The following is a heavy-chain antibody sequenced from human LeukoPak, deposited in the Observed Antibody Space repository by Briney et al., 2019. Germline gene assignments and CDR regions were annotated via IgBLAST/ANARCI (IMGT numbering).Heavy chain of an antibody. V-gene: IGHV1-2*02. J-gene: IGHJ4*02. CDR3: ARDFDTMVRGVPDDY. Sequence: ASVKVSCKASGYTFTGYYMHWVRQAPGQGLEWMGWINPNSGGTNYAQKFQGRVTMSRDTSISTAYMELSRLTSDDTAVYYCARDFDTMVRGVPDDYWGQGTLVTVSS. CDR1: GYTFTGYY. D-gene: IGHD3-10*01. CDR2: INPNSGGT.